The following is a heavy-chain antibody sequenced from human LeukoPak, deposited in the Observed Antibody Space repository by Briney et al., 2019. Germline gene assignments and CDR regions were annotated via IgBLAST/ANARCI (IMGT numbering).Heavy chain of an antibody. CDR1: GYTFTGYY. CDR3: ASGGGSQYYYYYYMDV. D-gene: IGHD2-15*01. V-gene: IGHV1-2*02. Sequence: GASVKVSCKASGYTFTGYYMHWVRQAPGQGLEWMGWINPNSGGTNYAQKFQGRVTMTRDTSISTAYMELSRLRSDDTAVYYCASGGGSQYYYYYYMDVWGKGTTVTVSS. CDR2: INPNSGGT. J-gene: IGHJ6*03.